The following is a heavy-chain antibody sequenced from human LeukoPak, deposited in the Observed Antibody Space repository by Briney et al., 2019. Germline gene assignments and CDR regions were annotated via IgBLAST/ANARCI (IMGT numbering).Heavy chain of an antibody. J-gene: IGHJ4*02. D-gene: IGHD2-15*01. Sequence: GGSLRLPCAASGFTLSRDSMNWVCHAPGKGLEWISYISHDSGIRYYADSVEGRFTISRDNAEGSVFLQMDGLRVEDTAIYYCATEVDRSFDHWGQGVLVTVSS. CDR1: GFTLSRDS. CDR3: ATEVDRSFDH. V-gene: IGHV3-48*04. CDR2: ISHDSGIR.